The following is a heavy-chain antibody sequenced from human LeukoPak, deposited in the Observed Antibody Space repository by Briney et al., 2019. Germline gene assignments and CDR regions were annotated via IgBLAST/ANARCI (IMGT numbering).Heavy chain of an antibody. Sequence: SETLSLTCTVSGDSISSYYWSWIRQPPGKGLEWIGYIYHSGITDYNPSLKSRVTISADTSQNQISLKLSSVTAADTAVYYCARGAPGVDWGQGTLVTVSS. V-gene: IGHV4-59*12. D-gene: IGHD2-15*01. CDR3: ARGAPGVD. CDR2: IYHSGIT. CDR1: GDSISSYY. J-gene: IGHJ4*02.